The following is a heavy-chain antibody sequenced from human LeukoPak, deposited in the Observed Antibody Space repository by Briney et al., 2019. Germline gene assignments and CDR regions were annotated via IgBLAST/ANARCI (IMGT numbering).Heavy chain of an antibody. D-gene: IGHD4-17*01. CDR2: ISYDGSNK. V-gene: IGHV3-30-3*01. CDR1: GFTFSSYA. J-gene: IGHJ4*02. Sequence: PGGSLRLSCAASGFTFSSYAMHWVRRAPGKGLEWVAVISYDGSNKYYADSVKGRFTISRDNSKNTLYLQMNSLRAEDTAVYYCAKDHREGRTVPYYFDYWGQGTLVTVSS. CDR3: AKDHREGRTVPYYFDY.